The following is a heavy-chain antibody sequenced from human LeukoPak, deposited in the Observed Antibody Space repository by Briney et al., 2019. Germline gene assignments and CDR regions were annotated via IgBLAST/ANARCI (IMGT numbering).Heavy chain of an antibody. J-gene: IGHJ4*02. D-gene: IGHD3-22*01. Sequence: PGGSLRLSCAASGFTFSSYGMHWVRQAPGKGLEWVAYIQFDGSNEQYADSVKGRFSISRDSSKNILYLQMNSLRAEDTAVYYCAKDEESYYYDSSGYDSWGQGTLVTVSS. V-gene: IGHV3-30*02. CDR1: GFTFSSYG. CDR3: AKDEESYYYDSSGYDS. CDR2: IQFDGSNE.